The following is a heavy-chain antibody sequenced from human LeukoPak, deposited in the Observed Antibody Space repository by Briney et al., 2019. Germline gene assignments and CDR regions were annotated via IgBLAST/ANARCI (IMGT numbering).Heavy chain of an antibody. CDR3: ARFYLGDDAFDI. Sequence: SEALSLTCAVYGGSFSGNYWSWLRQPPGKGLEWIGEINHSGSTTYNPSLKSRVIILVDTSKNQFSLKLSSVTAADTAVYYCARFYLGDDAFDIWGQGTMVTVSS. CDR2: INHSGST. D-gene: IGHD7-27*01. CDR1: GGSFSGNY. V-gene: IGHV4-34*01. J-gene: IGHJ3*02.